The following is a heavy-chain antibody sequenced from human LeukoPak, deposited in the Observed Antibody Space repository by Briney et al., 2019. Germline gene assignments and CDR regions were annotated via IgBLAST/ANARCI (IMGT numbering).Heavy chain of an antibody. CDR3: ARLGPASSGWPESFDY. CDR1: GFTFNSYL. D-gene: IGHD6-19*01. CDR2: IKRDGSEK. J-gene: IGHJ4*02. Sequence: PGGSLRLSCAASGFTFNSYLMNWVRQAPGKGLEWVANIKRDGSEKYYVDSVKGRFTISRDNAKNSLDLQMNSLRVEDTAVYYCARLGPASSGWPESFDYWGQGTLVTVSS. V-gene: IGHV3-7*03.